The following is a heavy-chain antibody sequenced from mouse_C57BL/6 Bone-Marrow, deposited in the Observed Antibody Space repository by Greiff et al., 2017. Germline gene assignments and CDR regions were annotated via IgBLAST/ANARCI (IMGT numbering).Heavy chain of an antibody. Sequence: EVQLQQSGPELVKPGASVKISCKASGYTFTDYYMNWVKQSPGKSLEWIGDINPNNGGTSYNQKFKGKATLTVDKSSSTAYMELSSLTSEDSAVYYCIGSMDYWGQGTSVTVSS. CDR1: GYTFTDYY. J-gene: IGHJ4*01. CDR3: IGSMDY. CDR2: INPNNGGT. V-gene: IGHV1-26*01. D-gene: IGHD2-14*01.